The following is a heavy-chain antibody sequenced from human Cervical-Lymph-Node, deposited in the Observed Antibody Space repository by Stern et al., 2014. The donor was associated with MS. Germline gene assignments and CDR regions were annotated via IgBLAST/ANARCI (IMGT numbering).Heavy chain of an antibody. Sequence: VKLVESGAELKKSGESLKISCKTSGYNFINYWIAWGRQVPGKGLEWIGIIYPVDSDIRYSPSFQGHVTMSVDRSITTACLQWNSLKASDSGVYYCARWSVACDYWGQGALITVSS. CDR2: IYPVDSDI. V-gene: IGHV5-51*03. D-gene: IGHD2-21*01. J-gene: IGHJ4*02. CDR1: GYNFINYW. CDR3: ARWSVACDY.